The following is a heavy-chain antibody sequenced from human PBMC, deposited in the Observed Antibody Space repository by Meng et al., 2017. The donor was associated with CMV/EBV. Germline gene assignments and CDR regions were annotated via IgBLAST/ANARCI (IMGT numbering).Heavy chain of an antibody. CDR1: GGSFSGYY. Sequence: LSRTGAVYGGSFSGYYWSWIRQPPGKGLEWIGAINHSGRTNYNPSLKSRVTISVDTSKNQFSLKLSSVTAADTAVYYCARASSGWIGYWGQGTLVTVSS. CDR2: INHSGRT. D-gene: IGHD6-19*01. V-gene: IGHV4-34*01. CDR3: ARASSGWIGY. J-gene: IGHJ4*02.